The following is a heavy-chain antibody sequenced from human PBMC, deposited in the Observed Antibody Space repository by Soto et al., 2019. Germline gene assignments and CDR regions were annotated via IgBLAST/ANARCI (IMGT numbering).Heavy chain of an antibody. Sequence: QVQLVESGGGVVQPGRSLRLSCAASGFTFSSYGMHWVRQAPGKGLEWVAVIWYDGSNKYYADSVKGRFTISRDNSKNTLYLQVNSLRADDTAVDYCASGARGGSGYGVPDYWGQGTLVTVSS. D-gene: IGHD6-13*01. CDR3: ASGARGGSGYGVPDY. CDR1: GFTFSSYG. J-gene: IGHJ4*02. CDR2: IWYDGSNK. V-gene: IGHV3-33*01.